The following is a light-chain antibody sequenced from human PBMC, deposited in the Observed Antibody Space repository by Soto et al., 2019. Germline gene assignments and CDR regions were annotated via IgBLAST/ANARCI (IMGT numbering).Light chain of an antibody. V-gene: IGKV3-20*01. CDR2: GAS. CDR3: QQCGGSPT. J-gene: IGKJ1*01. CDR1: QKISSTV. Sequence: EIVLTQSPGILSLSPGERASLSCRASQKISSTVLARYQQKPGQAPRLLIYGASSRTTGIPDRFSGSGSGTDFTLTISRLEPEDFAMYYCQQCGGSPTFGQGTKVDI.